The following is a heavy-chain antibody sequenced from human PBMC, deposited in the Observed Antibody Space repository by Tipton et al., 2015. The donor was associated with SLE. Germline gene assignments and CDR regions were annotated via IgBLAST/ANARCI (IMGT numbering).Heavy chain of an antibody. Sequence: LRLSCTVSGGSVSSGSYYWSWIRQPPGKGLEWIGYIYYSGTTNYNPSLKSRVTISVDTSKNQFSLKLSSVTAADTAVYYCARGSITGTTEWCDPWGQGTLVTVSS. V-gene: IGHV4-61*01. J-gene: IGHJ5*02. CDR1: GGSVSSGSYY. CDR2: IYYSGTT. CDR3: ARGSITGTTEWCDP. D-gene: IGHD1-20*01.